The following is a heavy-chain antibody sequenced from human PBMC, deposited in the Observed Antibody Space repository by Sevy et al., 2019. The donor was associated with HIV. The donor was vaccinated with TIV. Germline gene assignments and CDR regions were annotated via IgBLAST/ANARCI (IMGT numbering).Heavy chain of an antibody. J-gene: IGHJ3*02. CDR1: GFTFSSYD. CDR3: ARGKRGSSYYYDSSGYKWSYAFDI. Sequence: GGSLRLSCAASGFTFSSYDMHWVRQATGKGLEWVSAIGTAGDTYYPGSVKGRFTISRENAKNSLYLQMNSLRAGETVVYYCARGKRGSSYYYDSSGYKWSYAFDIWGQGTMVTVSS. V-gene: IGHV3-13*01. CDR2: IGTAGDT. D-gene: IGHD3-22*01.